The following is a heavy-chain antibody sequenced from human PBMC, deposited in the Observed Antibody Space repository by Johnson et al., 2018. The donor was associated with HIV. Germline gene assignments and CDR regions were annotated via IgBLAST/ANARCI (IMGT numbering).Heavy chain of an antibody. V-gene: IGHV3-20*04. D-gene: IGHD3-16*02. CDR3: ARGSDPFGGVIVNGAFDI. CDR2: INWNGGST. CDR1: GFTFDDYG. J-gene: IGHJ3*02. Sequence: VRLVESGGGLVQPGGSLRLSCAASGFTFDDYGMSWVRQAPGKGLEWVSGINWNGGSTGYADSVKGRFTISRDNAKNSLYLQMNSLRAEDTALYYCARGSDPFGGVIVNGAFDIWGQGTMVTVSS.